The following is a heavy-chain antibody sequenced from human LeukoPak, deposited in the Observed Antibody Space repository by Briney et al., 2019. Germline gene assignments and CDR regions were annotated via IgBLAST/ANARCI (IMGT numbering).Heavy chain of an antibody. CDR2: INHSGST. Sequence: SETLSLTCAVYGGSFSGYYWSWIRQPPGKGLEWIGEINHSGSTNYNPSLKSRVTISVDTSKNQFSLKLSSVTAANTAVYYCARVPIASSSWYVYYYYGMDVWGQGTTVTVSS. D-gene: IGHD6-13*01. CDR3: ARVPIASSSWYVYYYYGMDV. V-gene: IGHV4-34*01. J-gene: IGHJ6*02. CDR1: GGSFSGYY.